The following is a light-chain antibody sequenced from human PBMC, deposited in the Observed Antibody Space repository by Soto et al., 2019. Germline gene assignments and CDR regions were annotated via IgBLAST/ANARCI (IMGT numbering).Light chain of an antibody. Sequence: DVHMTQSPSTLSASVGDRVTITCRASQSLSMWLAWYQQKPGKAPNLLIYKTSSLQSGVPSGFSGSESLTESTLPISSLQPYDFATYYCQHRPVYPSTFGQGPKVE. CDR2: KTS. J-gene: IGKJ1*01. CDR3: QHRPVYPST. V-gene: IGKV1-5*03. CDR1: QSLSMW.